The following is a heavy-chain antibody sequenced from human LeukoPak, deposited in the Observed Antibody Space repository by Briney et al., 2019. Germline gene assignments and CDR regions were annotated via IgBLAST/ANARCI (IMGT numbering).Heavy chain of an antibody. D-gene: IGHD5-18*01. Sequence: GESLRLSCAASGFTFSSYAMSWVRQAPGRGLEWVAVISYDGSHKYYADSVKGRFTISRDNSKNTLYLQVNSLRAEDTAVYYCAKGVDTAMAPAWDFWGQGTLVTVSS. CDR2: ISYDGSHK. J-gene: IGHJ4*02. V-gene: IGHV3-30*04. CDR3: AKGVDTAMAPAWDF. CDR1: GFTFSSYA.